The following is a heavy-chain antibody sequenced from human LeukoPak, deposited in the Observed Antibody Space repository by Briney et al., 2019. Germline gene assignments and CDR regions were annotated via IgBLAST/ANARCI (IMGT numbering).Heavy chain of an antibody. CDR2: INHSGST. Sequence: SETLSLTCAVYGGSFSGYYWSWIRQPPGKGLEWIGEINHSGSTNYNPSLKSRVTISVDTSKNQFSLKLSSVTAADTAVYYCARDIVRYGMDVWGQGTTVTVSS. CDR3: ARDIVRYGMDV. CDR1: GGSFSGYY. J-gene: IGHJ6*02. V-gene: IGHV4-34*01. D-gene: IGHD5-12*01.